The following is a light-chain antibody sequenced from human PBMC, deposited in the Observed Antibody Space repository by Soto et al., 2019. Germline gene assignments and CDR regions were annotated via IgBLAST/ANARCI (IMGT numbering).Light chain of an antibody. CDR2: AAS. Sequence: DIQMTQSPSSVSASVGDRVTITCRASQGIRYWLAWYQQKPGKVPKVLIYAASSLQSGVPSRFSGSGSGTDFTLTISSLQPEDCATYYCRQSSSFPLTLGGGTKVDIK. CDR3: RQSSSFPLT. V-gene: IGKV1-12*01. CDR1: QGIRYW. J-gene: IGKJ4*01.